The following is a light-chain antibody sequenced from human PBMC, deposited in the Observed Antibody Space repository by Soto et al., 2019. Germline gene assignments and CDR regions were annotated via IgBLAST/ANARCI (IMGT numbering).Light chain of an antibody. CDR2: EVT. CDR1: SNDIGGHNH. Sequence: QSALTQPASVSGSPGQSITISCTGTSNDIGGHNHVSWYQQHPGNSPKLIIYEVTERPSGVSNRFSASKSGTTASLTISGLQAEDEADYSCCSYAGIITWVCGGGTKVTVL. V-gene: IGLV2-23*02. CDR3: CSYAGIITWV. J-gene: IGLJ3*02.